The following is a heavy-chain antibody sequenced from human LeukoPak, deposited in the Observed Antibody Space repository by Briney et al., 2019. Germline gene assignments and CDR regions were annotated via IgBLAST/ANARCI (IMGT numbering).Heavy chain of an antibody. V-gene: IGHV2-5*02. Sequence: SGPTLFQPPPTLTLTCTFSGFSLSTSRVGVGWIRQPPGKALEWLAIIDWDNDNRYRPSLKSRLTNTKDTSKNQVVLTVTNMDPVDTATYYCAHRLVTNWAFDYWGQGTLVTVSS. D-gene: IGHD1-1*01. CDR2: IDWDNDN. CDR1: GFSLSTSRVG. CDR3: AHRLVTNWAFDY. J-gene: IGHJ4*02.